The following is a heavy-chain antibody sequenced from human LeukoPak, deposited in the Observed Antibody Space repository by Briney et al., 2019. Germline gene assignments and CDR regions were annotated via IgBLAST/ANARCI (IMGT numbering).Heavy chain of an antibody. D-gene: IGHD4-11*01. CDR2: IIPIFGTA. V-gene: IGHV1-69*13. CDR1: GYTFTSYA. CDR3: ARGSPYSNWPGY. J-gene: IGHJ4*02. Sequence: ASVKVSCKASGYTFTSYAISWVRQAPGQGLEWMGGIIPIFGTANYAQKFQGRVTITADESTSTAYMELSSLRSEDTAVYYCARGSPYSNWPGYWGQGTLVTVSS.